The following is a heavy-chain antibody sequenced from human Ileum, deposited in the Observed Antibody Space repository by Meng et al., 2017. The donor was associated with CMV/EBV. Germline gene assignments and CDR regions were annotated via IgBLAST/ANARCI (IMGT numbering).Heavy chain of an antibody. CDR3: ARLNYYDSREFDY. CDR2: IYTGGSP. Sequence: VRLRESAPGLVKPSEPLSLTCTVSGGSIRNYYWSWIRQPAGKGLEWIGRIYTGGSPNYNPSLYSRVTMSLDTSKNQFSLKLNSVTAADTAVYYCARLNYYDSREFDYWGQGTLVTVSS. CDR1: GGSIRNYY. V-gene: IGHV4-4*07. D-gene: IGHD3-22*01. J-gene: IGHJ4*02.